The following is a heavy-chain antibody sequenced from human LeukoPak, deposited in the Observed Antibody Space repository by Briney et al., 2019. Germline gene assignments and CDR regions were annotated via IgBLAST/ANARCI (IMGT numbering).Heavy chain of an antibody. CDR3: GRGRWLLQFDY. D-gene: IGHD3-22*01. V-gene: IGHV4-34*01. CDR1: GGSFSGYY. J-gene: IGHJ4*02. Sequence: SETLSLTCAVYGGSFSGYYWSWIRQPPGKGLEWIGEINHSGSTNYNPSLKSRVTISVDTSKNQFSLKLSSVTAADTAVYYCGRGRWLLQFDYWGQGTLVTVSS. CDR2: INHSGST.